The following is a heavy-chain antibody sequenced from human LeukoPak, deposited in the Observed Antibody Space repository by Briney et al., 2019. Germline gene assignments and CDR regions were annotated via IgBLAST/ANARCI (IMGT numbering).Heavy chain of an antibody. CDR3: ARVSRLWWARDI. Sequence: NPSETLSLTCAVYGGSFSAYYWSWIRQPPGKGLEWIGEINHSGSTNYNPSLKSRVNISVGTSKNQFSLKLSSVTAADTAVYYCARVSRLWWARDIWGQGTMVTVSS. CDR1: GGSFSAYY. J-gene: IGHJ3*02. CDR2: INHSGST. D-gene: IGHD2-21*01. V-gene: IGHV4-34*01.